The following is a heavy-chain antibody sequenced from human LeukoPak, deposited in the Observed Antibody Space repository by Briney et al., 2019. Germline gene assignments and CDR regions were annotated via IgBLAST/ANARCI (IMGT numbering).Heavy chain of an antibody. V-gene: IGHV3-7*04. Sequence: GGSLRLSCAASGFTFSSYCMSSVRQAPGKGLEWVANIKQGGNEKYYVDSVKGRFTISRDNAKNSLYLQMNSLRAEDTAVYYCARGSYYDILTGYSQNYFDNWGQGTLVTVSS. CDR3: ARGSYYDILTGYSQNYFDN. CDR2: IKQGGNEK. D-gene: IGHD3-9*01. J-gene: IGHJ4*02. CDR1: GFTFSSYC.